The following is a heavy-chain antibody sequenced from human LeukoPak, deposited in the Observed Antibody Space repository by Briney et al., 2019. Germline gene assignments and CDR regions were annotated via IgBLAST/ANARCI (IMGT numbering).Heavy chain of an antibody. D-gene: IGHD6-19*01. Sequence: SETLSLTCAVYGGSFSGYYWSWIRQPPGKGLEWIGEINHSGSTNYSPSLKSRVTISVDTSKNQFSLKLSSVTAADTAVYYCARGLGYSSGWYRWGQGTLVTVSS. CDR1: GGSFSGYY. J-gene: IGHJ4*02. CDR3: ARGLGYSSGWYR. V-gene: IGHV4-34*01. CDR2: INHSGST.